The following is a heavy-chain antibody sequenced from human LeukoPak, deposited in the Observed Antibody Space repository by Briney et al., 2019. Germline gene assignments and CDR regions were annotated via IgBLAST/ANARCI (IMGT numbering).Heavy chain of an antibody. J-gene: IGHJ4*02. D-gene: IGHD3-22*01. CDR3: ASNMYYYDTSGEYLPSY. CDR1: GFTFSSYA. Sequence: GGSLRLSCAASGFTFSSYAMHWVRQAPDKGLEWVAVITYDGSYKYYAESVKGRVSITRDNSKNTPYLQMNSLRSDATAVYYCASNMYYYDTSGEYLPSYWGQGTLVTVSS. CDR2: ITYDGSYK. V-gene: IGHV3-30*01.